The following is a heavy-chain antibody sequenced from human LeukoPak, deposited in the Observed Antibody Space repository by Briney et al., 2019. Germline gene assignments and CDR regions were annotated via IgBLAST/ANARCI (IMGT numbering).Heavy chain of an antibody. CDR1: GYTFTGYY. V-gene: IGHV1-2*02. Sequence: GASVKVSCKASGYTFTGYYMHWVRQAPGQGLEWMGWINPNSGGTNCAQKFQGRVTMTRDTSINTAYMELSSLRFDDTAAYYCARGATAGRFSLRPTGAYYMDVWGKGTTVTVSS. D-gene: IGHD6-13*01. CDR3: ARGATAGRFSLRPTGAYYMDV. CDR2: INPNSGGT. J-gene: IGHJ6*03.